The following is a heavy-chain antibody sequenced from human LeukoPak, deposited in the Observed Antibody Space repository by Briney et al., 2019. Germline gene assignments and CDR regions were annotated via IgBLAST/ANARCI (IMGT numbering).Heavy chain of an antibody. CDR1: GGSISSYY. Sequence: SETLSLTCTVSGGSISSYYWSWIRQPPGKGLEWIGYIYYSGSTNYNPSLKSRVTISVDTSKNQFSLKLSSVTAADTAVYYCAATYYDFWSGGAVFDYWGQGTLVTVSS. CDR2: IYYSGST. CDR3: AATYYDFWSGGAVFDY. D-gene: IGHD3-3*01. V-gene: IGHV4-59*01. J-gene: IGHJ4*02.